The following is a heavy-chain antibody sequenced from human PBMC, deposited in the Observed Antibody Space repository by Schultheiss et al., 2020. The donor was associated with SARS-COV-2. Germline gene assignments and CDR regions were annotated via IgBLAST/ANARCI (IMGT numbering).Heavy chain of an antibody. D-gene: IGHD2-15*01. V-gene: IGHV3-30-3*01. CDR3: AREGYTSGRCGNFDK. CDR2: ISYDGSNK. CDR1: GFSFRTRT. Sequence: GGSLRLSCAASGFSFRTRTMMWARQPPGKGLEWVAVISYDGSNKYYADSVKGRFTISRDSSKNTVDLQMDSLRAEDTAVYYCAREGYTSGRCGNFDKWGPGTLVTVSS. J-gene: IGHJ4*02.